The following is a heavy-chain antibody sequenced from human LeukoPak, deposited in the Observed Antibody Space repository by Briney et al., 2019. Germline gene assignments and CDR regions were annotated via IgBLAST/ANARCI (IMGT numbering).Heavy chain of an antibody. CDR2: LYHSGST. CDR1: GGSISSGGYS. CDR3: ARDKGIAAAGVPPNWFDP. J-gene: IGHJ5*02. D-gene: IGHD6-13*01. V-gene: IGHV4-30-2*01. Sequence: PSQTLSLTCAVSGGSISSGGYSWSWIRQPTGKGLEWIGYLYHSGSTYYNPSLKSRVTISVARSKTQFSLKLSSVTAADTAVYYCARDKGIAAAGVPPNWFDPWGQGTLVTVSS.